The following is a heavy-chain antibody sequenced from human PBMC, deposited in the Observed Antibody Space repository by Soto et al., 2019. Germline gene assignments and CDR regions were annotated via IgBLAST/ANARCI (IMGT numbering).Heavy chain of an antibody. CDR1: GFTFSSYS. J-gene: IGHJ6*02. Sequence: PGGSLRLSCAASGFTFSSYSMNWVRQAPGKGLEWVSYISSSSSTIYYADSVKGRFTISRDNAKNSLYLQMNSLRDEDTAVYYCAKRGDIVEVSRTFVGYGMDVWGQGTTVTVSS. CDR2: ISSSSSTI. D-gene: IGHD2-2*01. CDR3: AKRGDIVEVSRTFVGYGMDV. V-gene: IGHV3-48*02.